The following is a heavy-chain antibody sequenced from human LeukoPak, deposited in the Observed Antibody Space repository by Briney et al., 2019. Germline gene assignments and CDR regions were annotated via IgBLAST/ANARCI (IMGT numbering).Heavy chain of an antibody. V-gene: IGHV3-21*01. CDR2: ISSSSSYI. Sequence: GGSLRLSRAASGFTFSSYSMNWVRQAPGRGLEWVSSISSSSSYIYYADSVKGRFTISRDNAKNSLYLQMNSLRAEDTAVYYCARGGSYGDLFDYWGQGTLVTVSS. CDR3: ARGGSYGDLFDY. CDR1: GFTFSSYS. D-gene: IGHD4-17*01. J-gene: IGHJ4*02.